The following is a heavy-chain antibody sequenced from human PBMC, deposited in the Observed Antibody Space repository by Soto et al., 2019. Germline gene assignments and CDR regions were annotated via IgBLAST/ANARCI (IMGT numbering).Heavy chain of an antibody. V-gene: IGHV3-33*01. CDR3: ARDDRTGKIQLWFGFDY. CDR2: IWYDGSNK. CDR1: GFTFSSYG. Sequence: QVQLVESGGGVVQPGRSLRLSCAASGFTFSSYGMHWVRQAPGKGLEWVAVIWYDGSNKYYADSVKGRFTISRDNSKNTLYLQMNSLRAEDTAVYYCARDDRTGKIQLWFGFDYWGQGTLVTVSS. J-gene: IGHJ4*02. D-gene: IGHD5-18*01.